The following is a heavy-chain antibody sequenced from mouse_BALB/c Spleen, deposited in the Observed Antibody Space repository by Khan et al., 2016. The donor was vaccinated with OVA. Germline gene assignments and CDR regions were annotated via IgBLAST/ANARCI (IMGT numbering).Heavy chain of an antibody. V-gene: IGHV1-7*01. CDR3: ARSGLRWDFDY. Sequence: QVQLKQSGAELAKPGASVKMSCKASGYTFINYWMNWVKQRPGQGLEWIGYINPTTGYTEYNLKFKDKATLTADKSSSTAHMQLSSLTSDDSAIYYCARSGLRWDFDYWGQGTTLTVSS. D-gene: IGHD1-1*01. CDR1: GYTFINYW. CDR2: INPTTGYT. J-gene: IGHJ2*01.